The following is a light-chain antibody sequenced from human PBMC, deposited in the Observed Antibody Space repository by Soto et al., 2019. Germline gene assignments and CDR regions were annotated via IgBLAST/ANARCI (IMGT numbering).Light chain of an antibody. CDR3: GTWDTSLSAGV. V-gene: IGLV1-51*01. J-gene: IGLJ2*01. Sequence: QSALTQPPSVSAAPGQTVTISCSGSSSNIGNNFVSWYQQFPGTAPKLLICDDNRRPSGIPDRFSGSKSGTSATLGITGLQTGDEADYYCGTWDTSLSAGVFGGGTQLTVL. CDR2: DDN. CDR1: SSNIGNNF.